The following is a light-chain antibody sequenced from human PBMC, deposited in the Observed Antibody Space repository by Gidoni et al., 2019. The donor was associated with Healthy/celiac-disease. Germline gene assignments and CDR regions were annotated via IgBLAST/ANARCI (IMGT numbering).Light chain of an antibody. CDR1: QLGDKH. Sequence: SYELTHPPPVSVSLGQTASITCSGDQLGDKHACLYPQKPGHSPVLVIYQDSKRPSGYPERFSGSNSGNTATLTICGTQAMDEADYYCQAWDSSHVVFGGGTKLTVL. J-gene: IGLJ2*01. CDR3: QAWDSSHVV. V-gene: IGLV3-1*01. CDR2: QDS.